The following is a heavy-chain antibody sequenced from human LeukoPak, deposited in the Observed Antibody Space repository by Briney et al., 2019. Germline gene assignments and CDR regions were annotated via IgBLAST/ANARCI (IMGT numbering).Heavy chain of an antibody. J-gene: IGHJ4*02. Sequence: GASVKVSCKASGYTFTSYGISWVRQAPGQGLEWMGWISAYNGNTNYAQKLQGRVTMTTDTSTSTVYMELSSLRSEDTAVYYCARSQYITMIVARLYQFDDWGQGTLVTVSS. CDR1: GYTFTSYG. V-gene: IGHV1-18*01. D-gene: IGHD3-22*01. CDR2: ISAYNGNT. CDR3: ARSQYITMIVARLYQFDD.